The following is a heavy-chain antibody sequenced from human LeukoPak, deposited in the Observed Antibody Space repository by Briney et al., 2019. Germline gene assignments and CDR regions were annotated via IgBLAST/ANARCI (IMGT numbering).Heavy chain of an antibody. Sequence: SETLSLTCTVSGVSISSYYWSWIRQPAGKGLEWIGRVYTSGSTNYNPSLKSRVTMSVDTSKNQFSLKLTSVTAADTAVYYCATSPGALRLYFDYWGQGTLVTVSS. CDR3: ATSPGALRLYFDY. D-gene: IGHD5-12*01. CDR1: GVSISSYY. CDR2: VYTSGST. V-gene: IGHV4-4*07. J-gene: IGHJ4*02.